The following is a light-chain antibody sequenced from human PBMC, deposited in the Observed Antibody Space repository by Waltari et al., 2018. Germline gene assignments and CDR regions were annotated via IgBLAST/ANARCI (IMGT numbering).Light chain of an antibody. CDR2: DAS. CDR3: LQLSNWPPT. V-gene: IGKV3-11*02. CDR1: QSLRSD. Sequence: EIVLTQSPVTLSLSPGDRVPLSCRASQSLRSDLAWYHQKPGQPPRLLIYDASKRATRIPARISGSGSGRDFTLTITSLEPEDFAVYYCLQLSNWPPTLGQGTKVEIK. J-gene: IGKJ1*01.